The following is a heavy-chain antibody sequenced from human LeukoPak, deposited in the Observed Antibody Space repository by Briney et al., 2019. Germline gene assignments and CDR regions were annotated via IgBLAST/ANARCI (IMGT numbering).Heavy chain of an antibody. V-gene: IGHV1-2*02. D-gene: IGHD6-13*01. Sequence: ASVKVSCKASGYTFTGYYMHWVRQAPGQGLEWMGWINPNSGGTNCAQKFQGRVTMTRDTSISTAYMELSRPRSDDTAVYYCASGIAAAATAFDIWGQGTMVTVSS. CDR3: ASGIAAAATAFDI. CDR1: GYTFTGYY. CDR2: INPNSGGT. J-gene: IGHJ3*02.